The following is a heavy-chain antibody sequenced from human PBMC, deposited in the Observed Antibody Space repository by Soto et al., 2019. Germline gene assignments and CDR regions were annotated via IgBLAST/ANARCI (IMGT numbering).Heavy chain of an antibody. CDR1: GGSVSSGSYY. J-gene: IGHJ6*02. CDR3: ARDYYDSSGYLYYGMDV. D-gene: IGHD3-22*01. Sequence: SETLSLTCTVSGGSVSSGSYYWSWIRQPPGKGLEWIGYIYYSGSTNYNPSLKSRVTISVDTSKNQFSLKLSSVTAADTAVYYCARDYYDSSGYLYYGMDVWGQGTTVTVSS. CDR2: IYYSGST. V-gene: IGHV4-61*01.